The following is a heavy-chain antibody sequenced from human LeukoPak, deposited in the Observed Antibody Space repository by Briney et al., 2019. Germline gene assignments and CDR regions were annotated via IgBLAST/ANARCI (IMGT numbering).Heavy chain of an antibody. Sequence: SETLSLTCTVSGGSISSGNYYWTWIRQPAGKGLEWIGRIYTSGSTNYNPSLKSRVSISINTSKNQFSLKLSSVTAADTAVYYCAKGRRSLANWFDPWGQGTLVTVSS. CDR2: IYTSGST. J-gene: IGHJ5*02. CDR1: GGSISSGNYY. V-gene: IGHV4-61*02. CDR3: AKGRRSLANWFDP. D-gene: IGHD2-15*01.